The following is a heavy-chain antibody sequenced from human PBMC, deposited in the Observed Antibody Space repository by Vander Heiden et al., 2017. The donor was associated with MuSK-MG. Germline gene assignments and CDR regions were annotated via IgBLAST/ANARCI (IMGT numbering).Heavy chain of an antibody. V-gene: IGHV1-69*01. CDR2: IIPIFGTA. Sequence: QVQLVQSGAEVKKPGSSVKVSCKASGGTFSSYAISWVRQAPGQGLEWMGGIIPIFGTANYAQKFQGRVTITADESTSTAYMELSSLRSEDTAVYYCARDLEIVATITDHFSAFDIWGQGTMVTVSS. D-gene: IGHD5-12*01. J-gene: IGHJ3*02. CDR1: GGTFSSYA. CDR3: ARDLEIVATITDHFSAFDI.